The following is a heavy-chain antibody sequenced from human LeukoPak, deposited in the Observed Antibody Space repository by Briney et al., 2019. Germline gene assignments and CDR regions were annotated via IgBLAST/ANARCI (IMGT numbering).Heavy chain of an antibody. CDR1: GYTFTSYD. V-gene: IGHV1-8*03. Sequence: GASVKVSCKASGYTFTSYDINWARQATGQGLEWMGWMNPNSGNTGYAQKFQGRVTITRNTSISTAYMELSSLRSEDTAVYYCASDAPPGLNAFDIWGQGTMVTVSS. J-gene: IGHJ3*02. D-gene: IGHD2-2*01. CDR2: MNPNSGNT. CDR3: ASDAPPGLNAFDI.